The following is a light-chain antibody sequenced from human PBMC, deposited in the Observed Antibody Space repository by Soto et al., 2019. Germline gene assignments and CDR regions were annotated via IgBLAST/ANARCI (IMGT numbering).Light chain of an antibody. J-gene: IGKJ2*01. CDR3: MQYTYWPHT. CDR2: KVS. V-gene: IGKV2-30*01. CDR1: QAFEYRNGEPR. Sequence: DVVLTQSPVSLPVTLGQPASISCRSTQAFEYRNGEPRLSWFFQRPGQTPSRLIYKVSNRESGVPDRFSVSGSGTDFTLQSTRVEAEDVGVYYCMQYTYWPHTFGQGTKLEIK.